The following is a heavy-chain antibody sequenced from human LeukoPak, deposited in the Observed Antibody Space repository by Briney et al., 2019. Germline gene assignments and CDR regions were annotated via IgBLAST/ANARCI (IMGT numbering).Heavy chain of an antibody. V-gene: IGHV3-48*04. CDR2: ISRSGSTK. CDR1: GFTFSSYA. J-gene: IGHJ6*03. CDR3: ARVLRYCSGGNCYSGGLGYMDV. D-gene: IGHD2-15*01. Sequence: AGSLRLSCAASGFTFSSYAMSWVRQAPGKGLEWVSSISRSGSTKYYADSVKGRFTISRDNAKNSLFLQMNSLRAEDTAVYYCARVLRYCSGGNCYSGGLGYMDVWGKGTTVTISS.